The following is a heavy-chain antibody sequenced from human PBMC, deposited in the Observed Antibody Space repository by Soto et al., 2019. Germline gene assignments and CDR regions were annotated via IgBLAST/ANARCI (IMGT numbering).Heavy chain of an antibody. CDR3: ATPKDYYGMDV. CDR2: IIPIFGTA. J-gene: IGHJ6*02. V-gene: IGHV1-69*13. CDR1: GGTFSSYA. Sequence: GGPVKVSCKASGGTFSSYAISWVRQAPGQGLEWMGGIIPIFGTANYAQKFQGRVTITADESTSTAYMELSSLRSEDTAVYYCATPKDYYGMDVWGQGTTVTVSS.